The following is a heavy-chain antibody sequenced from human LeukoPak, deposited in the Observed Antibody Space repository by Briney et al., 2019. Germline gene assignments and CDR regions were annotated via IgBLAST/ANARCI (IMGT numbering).Heavy chain of an antibody. CDR1: GFTLSSYA. CDR3: ATEKTGDII. J-gene: IGHJ4*02. V-gene: IGHV3-21*01. CDR2: ISSTSTYI. Sequence: PGGSLRLSCAASGFTLSSYAMSWVRQAPGKGLEWVSSISSTSTYIYYADSVKGRFTISRDNAKNSLYLQMNSLRAEDMAVYYCATEKTGDIIWGQGTLVTVSS. D-gene: IGHD7-27*01.